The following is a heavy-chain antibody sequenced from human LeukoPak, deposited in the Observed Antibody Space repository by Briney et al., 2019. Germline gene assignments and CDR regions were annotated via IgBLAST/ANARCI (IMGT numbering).Heavy chain of an antibody. Sequence: ASVKVSCKASGYTFTAYSMHWVRQAPGQGLEWMGWIGAYNGNTNYAQKLQGRVTMTTDTSTSTAYMELRSLRSDDTAVYYCARVNGLYWYFDLWGRGTLVTVSS. V-gene: IGHV1-18*04. CDR3: ARVNGLYWYFDL. J-gene: IGHJ2*01. D-gene: IGHD3-16*01. CDR2: IGAYNGNT. CDR1: GYTFTAYS.